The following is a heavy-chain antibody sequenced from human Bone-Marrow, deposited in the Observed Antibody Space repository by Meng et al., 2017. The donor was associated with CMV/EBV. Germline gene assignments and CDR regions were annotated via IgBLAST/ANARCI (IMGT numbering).Heavy chain of an antibody. CDR1: GYTFTGYY. D-gene: IGHD5-18*01. Sequence: ASVKVSCKASGYTFTGYYMHWVRQAPGQGLEWMGWINPNSGGTNYAQKFQGRVTMTRDTSISTAYMELSSLRSDDTAVYFCARARSEHSYAYNGTDYYYYYGMDVWGQGTTVTVSS. J-gene: IGHJ6*02. CDR3: ARARSEHSYAYNGTDYYYYYGMDV. CDR2: INPNSGGT. V-gene: IGHV1-2*02.